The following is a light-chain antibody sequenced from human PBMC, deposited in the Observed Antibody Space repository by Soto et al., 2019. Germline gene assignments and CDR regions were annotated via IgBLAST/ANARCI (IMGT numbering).Light chain of an antibody. CDR3: QQRSNFLT. CDR1: QSVSSRY. Sequence: EIELTQSPGTLSLSPGERATLSCRASQSVSSRYLAWYQQKPGQAPRLLIYGASTRATGIPARFSGSGSGTEFTLTISSLEPEDFAVYYCQQRSNFLTFGGGTKVDIK. V-gene: IGKV3D-20*02. CDR2: GAS. J-gene: IGKJ4*01.